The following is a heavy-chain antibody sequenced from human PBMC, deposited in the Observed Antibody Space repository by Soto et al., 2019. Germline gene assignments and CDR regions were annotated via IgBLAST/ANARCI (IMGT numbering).Heavy chain of an antibody. Sequence: QVQLQESGPGLVKPSQTLSLTCTVSGGSISSGDYYWSWIRQPPGKGLEWIGYTYGTGSTYYNPSLKSRVTISVDTCTNQFYLKLSSVPAAHTAVYYCARLYIRTLHYWGQGALLTVSS. D-gene: IGHD2-2*02. CDR3: ARLYIRTLHY. CDR1: GGSISSGDYY. CDR2: TYGTGST. V-gene: IGHV4-30-4*01. J-gene: IGHJ1*01.